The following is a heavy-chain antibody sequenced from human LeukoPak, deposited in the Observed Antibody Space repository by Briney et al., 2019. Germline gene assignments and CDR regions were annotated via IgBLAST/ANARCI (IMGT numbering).Heavy chain of an antibody. CDR1: GFTFHDYA. D-gene: IGHD3-10*01. Sequence: GGSLRLSCAASGFTFHDYAMHWVRQAPGKGLEWVSGISWNSGIIGYADSVKGRFTTSRDNAKNSLDLQMNSLRVEDTGIYYCVKVAKYYYGSETYYFFEHWGQGTPVTASS. V-gene: IGHV3-9*01. CDR2: ISWNSGII. J-gene: IGHJ4*02. CDR3: VKVAKYYYGSETYYFFEH.